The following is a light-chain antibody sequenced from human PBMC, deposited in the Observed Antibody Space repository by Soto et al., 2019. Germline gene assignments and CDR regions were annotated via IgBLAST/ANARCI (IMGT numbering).Light chain of an antibody. CDR1: QSINTW. CDR3: QQYDTYSRT. CDR2: DAS. V-gene: IGKV1-5*01. J-gene: IGKJ1*01. Sequence: DIKMTQSPSTLSASVGDRVTVTCRASQSINTWLAWYQQKPGKAPKLLIYDASSLQSGVPSRFTDRGSGTEFTLTISSLQPDDFATYYCQQYDTYSRTFGQGTKVDIX.